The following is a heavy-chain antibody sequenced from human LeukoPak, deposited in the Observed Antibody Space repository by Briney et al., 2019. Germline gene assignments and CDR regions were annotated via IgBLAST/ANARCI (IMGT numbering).Heavy chain of an antibody. V-gene: IGHV3-23*01. CDR1: GFTFSSYA. Sequence: GGSLRLSCAASGFTFSSYAMTWVRQAPGEGLQWVSDISGSGSSTYYADSVKGRFTISRDNSKNTLYLQMNSLRAEDTAVYYCAKAGPAPPRGHFSCWGQGTLVTVSS. D-gene: IGHD2/OR15-2a*01. CDR2: ISGSGSST. J-gene: IGHJ4*02. CDR3: AKAGPAPPRGHFSC.